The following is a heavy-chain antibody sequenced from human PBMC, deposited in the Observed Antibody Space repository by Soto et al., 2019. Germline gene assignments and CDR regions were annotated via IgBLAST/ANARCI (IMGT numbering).Heavy chain of an antibody. CDR2: IWYDGSNK. Sequence: GGSLRLSCAASGFTFSSYGMHWVRQAPGKGLEWVAVIWYDGSNKYYADSVKGRFTISRDNSKNTLYLQMNSLRAEDTAVYYCAREKKNYYGMDVWGQGTTVTVSS. V-gene: IGHV3-33*01. CDR3: AREKKNYYGMDV. CDR1: GFTFSSYG. J-gene: IGHJ6*02.